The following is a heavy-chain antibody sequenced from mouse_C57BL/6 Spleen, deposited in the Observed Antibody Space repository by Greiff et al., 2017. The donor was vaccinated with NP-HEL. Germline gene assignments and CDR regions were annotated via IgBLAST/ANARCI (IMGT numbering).Heavy chain of an antibody. CDR1: GYAFSSYW. J-gene: IGHJ4*01. D-gene: IGHD2-4*01. V-gene: IGHV1-80*01. CDR3: ARRNYDYDREGYAMDY. CDR2: IYPGDGDT. Sequence: QVQLQQSGAELVKPGASVKISCKASGYAFSSYWMNWVKQRPGKGLEWIGQIYPGDGDTNYNGKFKGKATLTADKSSSTAYMQLSSLTSEDSAVYFCARRNYDYDREGYAMDYWGQGTSVTVSS.